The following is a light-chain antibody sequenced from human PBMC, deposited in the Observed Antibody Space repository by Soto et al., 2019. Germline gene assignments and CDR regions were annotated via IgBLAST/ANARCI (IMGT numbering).Light chain of an antibody. V-gene: IGKV3-15*01. CDR2: GAS. CDR1: QSVSSN. CDR3: YQYNKWPRT. Sequence: EIVMTQSPATLSVSPGERATLSCWASQSVSSNLAWYQQKPGQAPRLLIYGASTRATGVPARFSGSGSGTEFTLTMSSLQSEDFAVYYCYQYNKWPRTFGQGTKVDIK. J-gene: IGKJ1*01.